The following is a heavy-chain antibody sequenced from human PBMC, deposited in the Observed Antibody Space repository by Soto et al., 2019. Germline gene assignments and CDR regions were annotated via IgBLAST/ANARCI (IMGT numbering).Heavy chain of an antibody. CDR3: ARWGHDFWSGPFDY. V-gene: IGHV4-4*07. J-gene: IGHJ4*02. Sequence: QGQLQESGPGLVKPSETLSLTCSVSGGSISTYYCNWIRQPAGKGLEWIGRIDSSGRTNYSPSLKRRATMSVYTSKNQFSLKLTSVTAADTAVYYCARWGHDFWSGPFDYWGQGTLATVSS. CDR2: IDSSGRT. CDR1: GGSISTYY. D-gene: IGHD3-3*01.